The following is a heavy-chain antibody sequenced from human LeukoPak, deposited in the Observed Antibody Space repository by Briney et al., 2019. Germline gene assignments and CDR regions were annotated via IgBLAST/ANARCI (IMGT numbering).Heavy chain of an antibody. J-gene: IGHJ5*02. CDR3: ARKLRLAGNWFDP. CDR2: IIPISGTT. Sequence: APVKVSCKASGGTFSSYAITWVRQAPGQGLEWMGKIIPISGTTNYAQKFQGRVTFTADESTSTAYMELSSLRYEDTALYYRARKLRLAGNWFDPWGQGTLVTVSS. V-gene: IGHV1-69*13. D-gene: IGHD2-15*01. CDR1: GGTFSSYA.